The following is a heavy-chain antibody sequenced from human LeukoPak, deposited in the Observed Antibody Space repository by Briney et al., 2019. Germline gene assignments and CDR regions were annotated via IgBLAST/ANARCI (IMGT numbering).Heavy chain of an antibody. D-gene: IGHD1-26*01. V-gene: IGHV1-8*01. CDR3: TRGEGIVGSY. CDR2: MSPSSGNT. CDR1: GYIFTTYD. Sequence: ASVKVSSKASGYIFTTYDINWVRQAPGQGPEWLGWMSPSSGNTGLAQKFQGRVSMTRDTSIHTAYMELSSLTSDDTAVYYCTRGEGIVGSYWGQGTLVTVSS. J-gene: IGHJ4*02.